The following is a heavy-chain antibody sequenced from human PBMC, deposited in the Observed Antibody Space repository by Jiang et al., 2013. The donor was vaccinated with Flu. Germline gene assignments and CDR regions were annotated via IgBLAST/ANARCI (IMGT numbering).Heavy chain of an antibody. J-gene: IGHJ3*02. CDR1: GYTFTSYG. CDR3: ARALSGYCSSTSCYEGAFDI. CDR2: ISAYNGNT. D-gene: IGHD2-2*01. V-gene: IGHV1-18*01. Sequence: EVKKPGASVKVSCKASGYTFTSYGISWVRQAPGQGLEWMGWISAYNGNTNYAQKLQGRVTMTTDTSTSTAYMELRSLRSDDTAVYYCARALSGYCSSTSCYEGAFDIWGQGTMVTVSS.